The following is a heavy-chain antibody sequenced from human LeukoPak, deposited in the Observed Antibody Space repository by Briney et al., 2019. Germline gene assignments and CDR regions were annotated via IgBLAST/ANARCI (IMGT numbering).Heavy chain of an antibody. Sequence: GGSLRLSCAASGFTFSSYSMNWVRQAPGKGLEWVSSISSSSYIYYADSVKGRFTISRDNAKNSLYLQMNSLRAEDTAVYYCARMAYCSSTSCLYYFDYWGQGTLVTVSS. V-gene: IGHV3-21*01. CDR1: GFTFSSYS. CDR3: ARMAYCSSTSCLYYFDY. D-gene: IGHD2-2*01. CDR2: ISSSSYI. J-gene: IGHJ4*02.